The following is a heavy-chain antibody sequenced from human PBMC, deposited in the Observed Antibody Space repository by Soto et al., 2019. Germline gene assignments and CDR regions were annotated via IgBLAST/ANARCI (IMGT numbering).Heavy chain of an antibody. Sequence: GALRLSGAASIFSNSWMHWVRHVPGKGLVWVSRINPDGGSTNYADFVEGLFTISRDYATDTVYLQMNSLRAEDTAVYYCVRGPGAYVYFGFDIWGQGTMVTVSS. CDR1: IFSNSW. CDR2: INPDGGST. V-gene: IGHV3-74*01. CDR3: VRGPGAYVYFGFDI. D-gene: IGHD3-9*01. J-gene: IGHJ3*02.